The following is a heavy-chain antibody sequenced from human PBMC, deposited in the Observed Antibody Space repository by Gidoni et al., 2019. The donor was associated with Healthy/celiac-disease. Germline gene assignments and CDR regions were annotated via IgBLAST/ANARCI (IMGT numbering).Heavy chain of an antibody. V-gene: IGHV4-34*01. D-gene: IGHD1-26*01. J-gene: IGHJ6*02. CDR3: ARGGGATPLYYYYYYGMDV. Sequence: QVQLQQWGAGLLKPSETLSLTCAVYGGSFSGYYWSWIRQPPGKGLEWIGEINHSGSTNYNPSLKSRVTISVDTSKNQFSLKLSSVTAADTAVYYCARGGGATPLYYYYYYGMDVWGQGTTVTVSS. CDR1: GGSFSGYY. CDR2: INHSGST.